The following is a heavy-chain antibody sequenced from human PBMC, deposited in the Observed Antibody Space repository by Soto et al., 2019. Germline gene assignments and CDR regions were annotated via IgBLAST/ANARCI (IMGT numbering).Heavy chain of an antibody. V-gene: IGHV3-48*02. Sequence: EVQLVESGGGLVQPGGSLRLSCAASGFIFSTYSMNWVRQAPGKGLEWLSYIGGGSNNIYYADSVKGRFTISSDNAKNSLYLQMKSLRDEDTAVYYCARDWSYAFDYWGQGTLVTVSS. CDR3: ARDWSYAFDY. CDR1: GFIFSTYS. J-gene: IGHJ4*02. D-gene: IGHD1-26*01. CDR2: IGGGSNNI.